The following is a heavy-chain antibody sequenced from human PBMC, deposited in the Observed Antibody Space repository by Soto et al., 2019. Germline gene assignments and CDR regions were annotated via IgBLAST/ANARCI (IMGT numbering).Heavy chain of an antibody. CDR3: VRRAITAATRWGAFDV. V-gene: IGHV3-23*01. CDR1: GFTFSSFV. D-gene: IGHD1-20*01. Sequence: EVQLLDSGGGLVQPGGSLRLSCAASGFTFSSFVMNWVRQAPGKGLEWVSTISPGTDVSDYTDSVKGRFTISRDNSRRTLHMQMASLRVEYAAVYFCVRRAITAATRWGAFDVWGQGTGVTVSS. J-gene: IGHJ3*01. CDR2: ISPGTDVS.